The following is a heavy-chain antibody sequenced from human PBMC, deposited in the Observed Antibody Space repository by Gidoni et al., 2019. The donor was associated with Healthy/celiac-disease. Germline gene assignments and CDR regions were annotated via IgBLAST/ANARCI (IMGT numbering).Heavy chain of an antibody. CDR2: IYHSGST. D-gene: IGHD4-17*01. V-gene: IGHV4-30-2*01. CDR1: GGSISSCCYS. CDR3: ARGMPDYGDYEYWFDP. Sequence: QLQLQQSGSGLVKPSQTLSLTCAVPGGSISSCCYSWRWIRQPPGKGLEWIGYIYHSGSTYYNPSLKSRVTISVDRSKNQFSLKLSSVTAADTAVYYCARGMPDYGDYEYWFDPWGQGTLVTVSS. J-gene: IGHJ5*02.